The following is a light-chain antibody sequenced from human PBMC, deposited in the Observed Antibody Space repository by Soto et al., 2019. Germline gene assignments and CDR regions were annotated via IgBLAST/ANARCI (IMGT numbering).Light chain of an antibody. V-gene: IGKV3-20*01. CDR1: QSVSSSY. J-gene: IGKJ1*01. CDR2: GTS. CDR3: QQYGSSPRT. Sequence: EIVLTQSPGTLSLSPGERGTLSCRASQSVSSSYLAWYQQKPGQAPRLLMYGTSTRATGTPDRFSDSGSGTDFTLTISSLEPEDVAVYYCQQYGSSPRTFGQGTKVEVK.